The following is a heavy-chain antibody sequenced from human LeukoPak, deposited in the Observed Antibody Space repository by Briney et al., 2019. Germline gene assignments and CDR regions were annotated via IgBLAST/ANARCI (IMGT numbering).Heavy chain of an antibody. Sequence: PGGSLRLSCAASGFTFSSYAMSWVRQAPGKGLEWVSAISGSGGSTYYADSVKGRFTISRDNSKNTLYLQMNSLTAEDTAVYYCARGGTIFGVVRWFDPWGQGTLVSVSS. CDR2: ISGSGGST. CDR1: GFTFSSYA. V-gene: IGHV3-23*01. CDR3: ARGGTIFGVVRWFDP. D-gene: IGHD3-3*01. J-gene: IGHJ5*02.